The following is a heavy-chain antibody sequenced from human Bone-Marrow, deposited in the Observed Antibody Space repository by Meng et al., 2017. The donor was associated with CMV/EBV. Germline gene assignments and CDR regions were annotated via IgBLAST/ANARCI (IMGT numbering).Heavy chain of an antibody. Sequence: SETLSLTCTVSGGSIGSYYWSWIRQPPGKGLEWIGYIYYSGSTNYNPSLKSRVTISVDTSKNQFSLKLSSVTAADTAVYYCARSPEIAAQDAFDIWGQGTMVTVSS. D-gene: IGHD6-6*01. CDR1: GGSIGSYY. J-gene: IGHJ3*02. V-gene: IGHV4-59*12. CDR3: ARSPEIAAQDAFDI. CDR2: IYYSGST.